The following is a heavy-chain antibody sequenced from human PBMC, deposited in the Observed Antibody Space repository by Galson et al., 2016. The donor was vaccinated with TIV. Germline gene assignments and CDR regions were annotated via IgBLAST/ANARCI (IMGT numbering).Heavy chain of an antibody. V-gene: IGHV5-51*01. D-gene: IGHD3-3*01. Sequence: QSGAEVKKPGESLKISCKGFGCSFPKYWIAWVRQVSGKGLESMGIIYPNDSDTRYSPSFQGQVTISADKSIGTTYLQWSSLKASDTGIYYCARGWRGYRSIFDVWGQGTMVSVSS. CDR1: GCSFPKYW. J-gene: IGHJ3*01. CDR2: IYPNDSDT. CDR3: ARGWRGYRSIFDV.